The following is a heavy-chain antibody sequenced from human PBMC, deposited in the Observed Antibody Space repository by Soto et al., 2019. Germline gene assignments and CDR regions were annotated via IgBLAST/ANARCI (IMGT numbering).Heavy chain of an antibody. CDR1: GGSISSYY. D-gene: IGHD3-22*01. Sequence: QVQLQESGPGLVKPSETLSLTCTVSGGSISSYYWSWIRQPPGKGLEWIGYIYYSGSTNYNPSLKSRVTISVDTSKNQFSLKLSSVTAADTAVYYCARDRGGDYYDRSGYYYFDYWGQGTLVTVSS. CDR2: IYYSGST. V-gene: IGHV4-59*01. CDR3: ARDRGGDYYDRSGYYYFDY. J-gene: IGHJ4*02.